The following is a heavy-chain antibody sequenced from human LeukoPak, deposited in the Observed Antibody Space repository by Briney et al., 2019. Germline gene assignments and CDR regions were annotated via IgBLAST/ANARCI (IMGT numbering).Heavy chain of an antibody. J-gene: IGHJ4*02. V-gene: IGHV3-74*01. CDR3: ARAPRYSSGWYFDY. D-gene: IGHD6-19*01. Sequence: PGGSLRLSCAASGFTFSSYWMHWVRQAPGKGLVWVSHINSDWSSTSYADSVKGRFTIPRDNAKNTLYLQMNSLRAEDTAVYYCARAPRYSSGWYFDYWGQGTLVTVSS. CDR2: INSDWSST. CDR1: GFTFSSYW.